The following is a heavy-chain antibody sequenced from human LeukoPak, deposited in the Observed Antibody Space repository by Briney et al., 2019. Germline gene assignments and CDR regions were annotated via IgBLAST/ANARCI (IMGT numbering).Heavy chain of an antibody. CDR1: GYTFNSYN. D-gene: IGHD3-3*01. V-gene: IGHV3-48*01. CDR2: ISSSSSTI. Sequence: GGSLRLSCAASGYTFNSYNMNWVRQAPGKGLEWVSYISSSSSTIYYADSVKGRFTISRDNAKNSLYLQMNSPRAEDTAVYYCARDSVTIFGVVIKGGYYMDVWGKGTTVTVSS. CDR3: ARDSVTIFGVVIKGGYYMDV. J-gene: IGHJ6*03.